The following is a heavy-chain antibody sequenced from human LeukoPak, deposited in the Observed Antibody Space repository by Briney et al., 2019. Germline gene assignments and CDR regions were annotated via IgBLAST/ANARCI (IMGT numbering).Heavy chain of an antibody. J-gene: IGHJ4*02. Sequence: PSETLSLTCTVSGGSVSSGSYYWSWIRRPPGKGLEWIGYINYSGSTNYNPSLKSRVTISVDTSKNQFSLKLSSVTAADTAVYYCARLKYSSGWLGGTYYFDYWGQGTLVTVSS. D-gene: IGHD6-19*01. CDR2: INYSGST. V-gene: IGHV4-61*01. CDR1: GGSVSSGSYY. CDR3: ARLKYSSGWLGGTYYFDY.